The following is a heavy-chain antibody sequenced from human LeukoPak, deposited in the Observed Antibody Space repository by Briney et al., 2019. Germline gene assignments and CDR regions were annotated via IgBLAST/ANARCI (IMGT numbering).Heavy chain of an antibody. CDR1: GYTFTGYY. V-gene: IGHV1-2*02. CDR3: ARDPTPGSVTLDY. D-gene: IGHD4-17*01. CDR2: INPNSGGT. Sequence: ASVKVSCKASGYTFTGYYMHWVRQAPGQGPEWMGWINPNSGGTNYAQKFQGRVTMTRDTSISTAYMELSRLRSDDTAVYYCARDPTPGSVTLDYWGQGTLVTVSS. J-gene: IGHJ4*02.